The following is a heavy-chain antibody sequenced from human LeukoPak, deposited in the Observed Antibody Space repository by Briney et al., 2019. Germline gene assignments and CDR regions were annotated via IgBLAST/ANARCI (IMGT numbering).Heavy chain of an antibody. J-gene: IGHJ4*02. CDR3: ASSGPYYDILTGYPFDY. CDR1: GGSFSGYY. V-gene: IGHV4-34*01. CDR2: INHSGST. D-gene: IGHD3-9*01. Sequence: SSETLSLTCAVYGGSFSGYYWSWIRQPPGKGLEWIGEINHSGSTNYNPSLKSRVTISVDTSKNQFSLKLSSVTAADTAVYYCASSGPYYDILTGYPFDYWGQGTLVTVSS.